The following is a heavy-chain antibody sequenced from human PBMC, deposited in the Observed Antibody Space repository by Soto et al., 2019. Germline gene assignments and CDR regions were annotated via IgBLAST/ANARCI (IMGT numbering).Heavy chain of an antibody. V-gene: IGHV1-3*01. J-gene: IGHJ4*02. Sequence: QVQLVQSGAEVKKPGASVKVSCKASGYTFTRYTMYWVRQAPGQRLECMGWINAGNDNIKYSQKFQGRVTITTDTSASTAYMDLTSLRSEDTAVYYCAIFGGSVSGWVQGTLVTVSS. CDR2: INAGNDNI. CDR3: AIFGGSVSG. D-gene: IGHD3-10*01. CDR1: GYTFTRYT.